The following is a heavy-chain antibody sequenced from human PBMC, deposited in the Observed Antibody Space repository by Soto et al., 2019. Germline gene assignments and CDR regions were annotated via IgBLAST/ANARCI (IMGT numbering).Heavy chain of an antibody. CDR1: GFTFGIYS. Sequence: PGGSLRLFCAASGFTFGIYSMKWVRHAPGKGLEWVSSISSSSSYIYYADSVKGRFTISRDNAKNSLYLQMNSLRAEDTAVYYCAGSAVTPSWYFDLWGRGTLVTVSS. V-gene: IGHV3-21*01. CDR2: ISSSSSYI. D-gene: IGHD4-17*01. J-gene: IGHJ2*01. CDR3: AGSAVTPSWYFDL.